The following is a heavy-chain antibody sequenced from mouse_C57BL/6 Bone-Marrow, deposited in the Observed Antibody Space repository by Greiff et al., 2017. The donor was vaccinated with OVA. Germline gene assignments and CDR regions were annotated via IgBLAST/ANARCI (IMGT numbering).Heavy chain of an antibody. D-gene: IGHD1-1*01. CDR3: SRGYYGSSYWYFDV. J-gene: IGHJ1*03. CDR2: IYPGSGST. V-gene: IGHV1-55*01. Sequence: VQLQQPGAELVKPGASVKMSCKASGYTFTSYWITWVKQRPGQGLEWIGDIYPGSGSTNYNEKFKSKATLTVDTSSSTAYMQLSSLTSGDSAVYYCSRGYYGSSYWYFDVWGTGTTVTVSS. CDR1: GYTFTSYW.